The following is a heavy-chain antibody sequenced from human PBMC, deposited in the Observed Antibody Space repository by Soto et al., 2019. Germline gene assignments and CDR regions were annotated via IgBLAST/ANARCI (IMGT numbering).Heavy chain of an antibody. Sequence: PSETLSLTCAVYGGSFSSYYWSWIRQPPGKGLEWIGYIYYSGSTNYNPSLKSRVTISVDTSKNQFSLKLSSVTAADTAVYYCARDQVPAALFGWFDPWGQGTLVTVSS. V-gene: IGHV4-59*01. CDR1: GGSFSSYY. CDR3: ARDQVPAALFGWFDP. CDR2: IYYSGST. J-gene: IGHJ5*02. D-gene: IGHD2-2*01.